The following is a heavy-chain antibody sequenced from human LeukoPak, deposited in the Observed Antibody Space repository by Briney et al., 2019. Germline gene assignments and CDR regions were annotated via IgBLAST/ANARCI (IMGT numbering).Heavy chain of an antibody. CDR3: AKDPRTLTVTSFDY. D-gene: IGHD4-11*01. Sequence: GGSLRLSCAASGFTFGSYWMHWVRQAPGKGLEWVSGVSGSGGSTYYADSVKGRFTISRDNSKNTLYLQMNSLRAEDTAVYYCAKDPRTLTVTSFDYWGQGTLVTVSS. J-gene: IGHJ4*02. CDR2: VSGSGGST. V-gene: IGHV3-23*01. CDR1: GFTFGSYW.